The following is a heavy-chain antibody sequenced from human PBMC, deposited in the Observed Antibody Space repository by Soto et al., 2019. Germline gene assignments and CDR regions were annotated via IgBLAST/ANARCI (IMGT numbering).Heavy chain of an antibody. CDR1: GFVFKDSS. V-gene: IGHV3-73*01. J-gene: IGHJ4*02. Sequence: EVLLVESGGGLVQPGGSLKLSCAASGFVFKDSSIHWVRQASGKGLEWVGRIRDRAFSYATAYAASVKGRFTISRDDSTNTAYLQMNSLKTEDTAIYYCTRLISAAQDYGGQGTLVTVSS. D-gene: IGHD3-10*01. CDR3: TRLISAAQDY. CDR2: IRDRAFSYAT.